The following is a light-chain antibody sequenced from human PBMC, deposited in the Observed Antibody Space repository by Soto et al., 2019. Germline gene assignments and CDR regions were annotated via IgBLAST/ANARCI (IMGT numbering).Light chain of an antibody. CDR3: QQSYSTPYT. CDR2: AAS. J-gene: IGKJ2*01. Sequence: DIQMTQSPSSLSASVGDRVTITCRASQSISSNLNWYQQKPGKAPKLLIYAASSLQSGVPSRVSGNGSGTDFTLTISSLQPEDFATYYCQQSYSTPYTFGQGTKLEIK. CDR1: QSISSN. V-gene: IGKV1-39*01.